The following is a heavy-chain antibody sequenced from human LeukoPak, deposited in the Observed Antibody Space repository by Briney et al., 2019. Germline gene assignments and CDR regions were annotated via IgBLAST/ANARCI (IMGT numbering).Heavy chain of an antibody. D-gene: IGHD3-16*02. CDR3: ARGRRVTFGGVIVKGNYFDY. V-gene: IGHV4-34*01. Sequence: PSETLSLTCAVSGGSFSSYYWSWVRQPPGKGLEWIWGIYNSGSTNYNPSLKSRVTISVDTSKNQFSLKLSSVTAADTAVYYCARGRRVTFGGVIVKGNYFDYWGQGTLVTVSS. J-gene: IGHJ4*02. CDR1: GGSFSSYY. CDR2: IYNSGST.